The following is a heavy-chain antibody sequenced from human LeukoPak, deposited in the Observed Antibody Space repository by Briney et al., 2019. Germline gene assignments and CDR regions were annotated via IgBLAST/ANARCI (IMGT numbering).Heavy chain of an antibody. CDR2: ISSSSSYI. V-gene: IGHV3-21*01. CDR3: AKPLGTTGIRGFDY. D-gene: IGHD1-1*01. CDR1: GFTFSSYS. J-gene: IGHJ4*02. Sequence: GGSLRLSCAASGFTFSSYSMNWVRQAPGKGLEWVSSISSSSSYIYYADSVKGRFTISRDNSKNTLYLQMNSLRAEDTAVYYCAKPLGTTGIRGFDYWGQGTLVTVSS.